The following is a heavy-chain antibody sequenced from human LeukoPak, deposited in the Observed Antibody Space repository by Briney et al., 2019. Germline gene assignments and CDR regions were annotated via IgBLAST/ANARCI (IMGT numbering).Heavy chain of an antibody. CDR1: GFTFSSYA. J-gene: IGHJ4*02. CDR2: ISGSGGST. V-gene: IGHV3-23*01. Sequence: TGGSLRLSCAASGFTFSSYAMSWVRQAQGKGLEWVSAISGSGGSTYYADSVKGRFTISRDNSKNTLYLQMNSLRAEDTAVYYCAKDLMSGSYLRYFDYWGQGTLVTVSS. CDR3: AKDLMSGSYLRYFDY. D-gene: IGHD1-26*01.